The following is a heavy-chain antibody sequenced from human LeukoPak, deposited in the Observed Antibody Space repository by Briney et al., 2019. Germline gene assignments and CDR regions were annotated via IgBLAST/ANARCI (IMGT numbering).Heavy chain of an antibody. J-gene: IGHJ4*02. CDR1: GFTFPNYV. CDR3: ARLSGGDARWDHFDC. V-gene: IGHV3-23*01. Sequence: GGSLRLSCAASGFTFPNYVMSWVRQAPGKGLEWVSSISDNGGNTYYADSVKGRFTISGDNSKNTLYLQMNNLRVDDTAVYYCARLSGGDARWDHFDCWGQGTLVTVSS. D-gene: IGHD3-16*01. CDR2: ISDNGGNT.